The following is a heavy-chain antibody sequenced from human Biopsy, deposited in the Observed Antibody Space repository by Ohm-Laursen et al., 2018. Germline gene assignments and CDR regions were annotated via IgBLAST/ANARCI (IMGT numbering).Heavy chain of an antibody. CDR2: IYYSGNT. V-gene: IGHV4-31*03. CDR1: SGSIRTGDYY. Sequence: SQTLSLTCSVSSGSIRTGDYYWTWIRQHPGKGLEWIGSIYYSGNTKYNPSLQSRLSMSVDTSKNQFSLKLTSVTAADTAIYYCARGSGYFKLDVWGQGTTVTVSS. D-gene: IGHD5-12*01. J-gene: IGHJ6*02. CDR3: ARGSGYFKLDV.